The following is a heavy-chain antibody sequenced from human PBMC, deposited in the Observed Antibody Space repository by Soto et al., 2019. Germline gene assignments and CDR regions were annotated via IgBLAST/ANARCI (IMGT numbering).Heavy chain of an antibody. Sequence: QVQLVESGGGVVQPGRSLRLSCAASGFTFSSYAMHWVRQAPGKGLEWVAVISYDGSNKYYADSVKGRFTISRDNSKNTLYLQMNSLRAEDTAVYYCARPRYSYGYYFDYWGQGTLVTVSS. D-gene: IGHD5-18*01. CDR1: GFTFSSYA. J-gene: IGHJ4*02. CDR3: ARPRYSYGYYFDY. CDR2: ISYDGSNK. V-gene: IGHV3-30-3*01.